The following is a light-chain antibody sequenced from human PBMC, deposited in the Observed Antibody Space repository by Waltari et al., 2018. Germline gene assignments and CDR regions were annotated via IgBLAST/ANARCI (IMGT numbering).Light chain of an antibody. V-gene: IGLV2-14*01. J-gene: IGLJ3*02. Sequence: QSALTQPASVSGSPGQSITISCTGTSSDVGFYDFVSWFQQHPGKAPQGMIYKVNNRPSGVSKRFPGSKSANTASLTISGLQAEDEADYYCSSYTRRSYWVFGGGTQLTVL. CDR3: SSYTRRSYWV. CDR2: KVN. CDR1: SSDVGFYDF.